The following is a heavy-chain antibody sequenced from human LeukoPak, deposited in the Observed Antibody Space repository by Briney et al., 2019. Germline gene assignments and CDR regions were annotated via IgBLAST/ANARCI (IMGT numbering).Heavy chain of an antibody. J-gene: IGHJ4*02. CDR2: INPSSGGT. Sequence: ASVKVSCKASGYTFTGYYMHWVRQAPGQGLEWMGWINPSSGGTNYAQKFQGRVTMTRDTSISTAYMELSSLRSDDTAVYYCAGLFDWLSYYFDYWGQGTLVTVSS. V-gene: IGHV1-2*02. CDR3: AGLFDWLSYYFDY. CDR1: GYTFTGYY. D-gene: IGHD3-9*01.